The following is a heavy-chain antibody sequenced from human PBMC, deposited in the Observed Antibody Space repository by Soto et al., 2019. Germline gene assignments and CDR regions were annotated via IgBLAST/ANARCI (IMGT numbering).Heavy chain of an antibody. CDR1: GGSISSGGYY. Sequence: SETLSLTCTVSGGSISSGGYYWSWIRQHPGKGLEWIGYIYYSGSTYYNPSLKSRVTISVDTSKNQFSLKLSSVTAADTAVYYCARGHNPGDLYCGGDCYSNDDAFDIWGQGTMVTVSS. D-gene: IGHD2-21*02. V-gene: IGHV4-31*03. CDR3: ARGHNPGDLYCGGDCYSNDDAFDI. CDR2: IYYSGST. J-gene: IGHJ3*02.